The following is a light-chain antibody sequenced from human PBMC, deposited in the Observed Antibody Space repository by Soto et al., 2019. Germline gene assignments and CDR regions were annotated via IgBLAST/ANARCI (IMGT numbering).Light chain of an antibody. V-gene: IGKV3-11*01. J-gene: IGKJ4*01. CDR1: QSISSY. CDR2: DAS. CDR3: QQRGNWPPT. Sequence: EIVLTQSPATLSLSPGERATLSCRASQSISSYLAWYQQKPGQAPRLLIYDASNRATGLPARFSGGGTGTDFTLTISSLEPEDFAVYYCQQRGNWPPTFGGGTKVEIK.